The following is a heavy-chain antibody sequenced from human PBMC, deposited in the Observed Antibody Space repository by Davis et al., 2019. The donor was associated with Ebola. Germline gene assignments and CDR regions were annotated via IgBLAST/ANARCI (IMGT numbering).Heavy chain of an antibody. V-gene: IGHV6-1*01. CDR2: TYYNSKWYN. Sequence: HSQTLSLTCAISGDSVSINSAGWNWIRQSPSRGLEWLGRTYYNSKWYNDYAEFVKSRIIINPDTSKNQFSLKLSSVTAADTAVYYCARDFFKSSDENYYYYGMDVWGQGTTVTVSS. D-gene: IGHD2/OR15-2a*01. CDR3: ARDFFKSSDENYYYYGMDV. CDR1: GDSVSINSAG. J-gene: IGHJ6*02.